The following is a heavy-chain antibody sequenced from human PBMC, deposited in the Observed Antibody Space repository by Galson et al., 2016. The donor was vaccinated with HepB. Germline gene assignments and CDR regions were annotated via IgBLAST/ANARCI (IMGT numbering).Heavy chain of an antibody. CDR3: VTTDSSGYLIDY. D-gene: IGHD3-22*01. CDR1: GFTFSSYG. CDR2: MIYDGSKQ. J-gene: IGHJ4*02. Sequence: SLRLSCAASGFTFSSYGMHWVRQAPGKGLEWVALMIYDGSKQYYADSVKGRFTISRDNSKNTLYLQMDSLRAEDTAVYYCVTTDSSGYLIDYWGQGILVTVSS. V-gene: IGHV3-30*03.